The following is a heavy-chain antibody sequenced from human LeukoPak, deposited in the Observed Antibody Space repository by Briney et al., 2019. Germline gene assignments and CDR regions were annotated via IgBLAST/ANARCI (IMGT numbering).Heavy chain of an antibody. CDR1: RYTFTGYY. CDR2: INPNSGGT. V-gene: IGHV1-2*02. D-gene: IGHD6-19*01. J-gene: IGHJ3*02. CDR3: ARVQSSGSQRHLAFDI. Sequence: ASVKVSCNASRYTFTGYYMHWVRQAPGQGLEWMGWINPNSGGTNYAQKFQGRVTMTRDTSISTAYMELSRLRSDDTAVYYCARVQSSGSQRHLAFDIWGQGTMVTVSS.